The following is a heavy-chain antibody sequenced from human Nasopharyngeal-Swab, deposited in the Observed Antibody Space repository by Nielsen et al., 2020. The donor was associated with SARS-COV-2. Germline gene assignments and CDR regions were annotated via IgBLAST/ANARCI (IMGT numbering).Heavy chain of an antibody. V-gene: IGHV5-51*01. CDR2: IYPGDSDT. J-gene: IGHJ4*02. D-gene: IGHD3-22*01. Sequence: GESLKISCKGSGYSFTSYWIGWVRQMPGKGLEWMGIIYPGDSDTRYSPSFQGQVTISADKSISTAYLQWSSLKASDTAMYYCARLGYYDSSGYLRPYYFDYWGQGTLVTVSS. CDR3: ARLGYYDSSGYLRPYYFDY. CDR1: GYSFTSYW.